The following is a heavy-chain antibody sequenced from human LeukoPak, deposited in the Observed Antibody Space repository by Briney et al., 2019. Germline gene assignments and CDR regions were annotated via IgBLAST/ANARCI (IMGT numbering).Heavy chain of an antibody. CDR1: GGSINGYS. CDR2: IHHSGTT. CDR3: TRQSGTVTPIDY. Sequence: SETLSLICTIRGGSINGYSWSWIRQTPEKGLEWIGEIHHSGTTNYRPSLKSRVTISFDKSKNQFSLTMTSVTAADTAVYYCTRQSGTVTPIDYWGQGTLVTVSS. V-gene: IGHV4-34*01. J-gene: IGHJ4*02. D-gene: IGHD4-17*01.